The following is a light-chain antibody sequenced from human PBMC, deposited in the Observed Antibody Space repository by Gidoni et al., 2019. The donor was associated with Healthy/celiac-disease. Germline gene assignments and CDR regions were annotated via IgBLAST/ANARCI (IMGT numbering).Light chain of an antibody. J-gene: IGKJ2*01. CDR2: AAS. Sequence: AIRMTPAPSSFSASTGDRVTITCLVSQGISSYLAWYQQKPGKAPKLLIYAASTLQSGVPSRFSGSGSGTDFTLTLSCLQSEDFATYYCQQYYSYPYTFGQGTKLEIK. CDR3: QQYYSYPYT. CDR1: QGISSY. V-gene: IGKV1-8*01.